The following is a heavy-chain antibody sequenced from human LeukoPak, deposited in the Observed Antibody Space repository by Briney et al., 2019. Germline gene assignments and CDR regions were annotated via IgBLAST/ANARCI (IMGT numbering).Heavy chain of an antibody. D-gene: IGHD1-1*01. CDR2: IYYSGST. Sequence: SETLSLTCTVSGVSISSYYRSWIRPPPGKGLEWIGYIYYSGSTNYNPSLKSRVTMSVNTPKHQFSLKLSSVTAAYTAVYYCTREGTDSWPPDDYWGQGTLVTVSS. CDR3: TREGTDSWPPDDY. CDR1: GVSISSYY. V-gene: IGHV4-59*12. J-gene: IGHJ4*02.